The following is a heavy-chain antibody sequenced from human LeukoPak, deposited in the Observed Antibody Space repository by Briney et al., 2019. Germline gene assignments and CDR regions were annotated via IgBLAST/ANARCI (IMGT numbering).Heavy chain of an antibody. CDR1: GFTFDDYA. CDR2: ISWNSGSI. V-gene: IGHV3-9*01. Sequence: GGSLRLSCAASGFTFDDYAMHWVRQAPGKGLEWVSGISWNSGSIGYADSVKGRFTISRDNSKNTLYLQMNSLRAEDTAVYYCARGSGSYYGRFDPWGQGTLVTVSS. CDR3: ARGSGSYYGRFDP. J-gene: IGHJ5*02. D-gene: IGHD1-26*01.